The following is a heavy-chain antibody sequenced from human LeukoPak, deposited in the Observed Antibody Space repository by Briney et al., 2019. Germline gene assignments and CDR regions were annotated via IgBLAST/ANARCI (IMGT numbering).Heavy chain of an antibody. CDR1: GFTFSAFP. CDR2: IGGSGADT. J-gene: IGHJ4*02. V-gene: IGHV3-64*01. D-gene: IGHD2-21*01. Sequence: PGGSLRLSCAASGFTFSAFPVHWVRQAPGKGLESVSAIGGSGADTYYANSVKGRFTISRDNSKNTLDLQMGSLRVEGMAVYYCARETKGDYDYWGQGTLVTVSS. CDR3: ARETKGDYDY.